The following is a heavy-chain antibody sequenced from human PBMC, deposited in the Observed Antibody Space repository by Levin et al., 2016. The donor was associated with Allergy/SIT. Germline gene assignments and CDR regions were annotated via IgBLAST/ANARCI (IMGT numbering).Heavy chain of an antibody. Sequence: SVKVSCKASGYTFTSYAIHWVRQAPGQGLEWMGGIIPIFGTANYAQKFQGRVTITADKSTSTAYMELSSLRSEDTAVYYCARGWPAPYYYYGMDVWGQGTTVTVSS. CDR2: IIPIFGTA. V-gene: IGHV1-69*06. D-gene: IGHD2-2*01. CDR3: ARGWPAPYYYYGMDV. CDR1: GYTFTSYA. J-gene: IGHJ6*02.